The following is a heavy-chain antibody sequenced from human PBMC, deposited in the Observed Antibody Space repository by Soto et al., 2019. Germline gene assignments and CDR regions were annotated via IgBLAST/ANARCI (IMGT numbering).Heavy chain of an antibody. CDR3: ARYEQWPIGGVY. CDR1: GGTFSSYA. D-gene: IGHD6-19*01. V-gene: IGHV1-69*13. J-gene: IGHJ4*02. Sequence: SVKVSCKASGGTFSSYAISWVRQAPGQGLEWMGGIIPIFGTANYAQKFQGRVTITADESTSTAYMELSSLRSEDTAVYYCARYEQWPIGGVYWGQGTLVTVSS. CDR2: IIPIFGTA.